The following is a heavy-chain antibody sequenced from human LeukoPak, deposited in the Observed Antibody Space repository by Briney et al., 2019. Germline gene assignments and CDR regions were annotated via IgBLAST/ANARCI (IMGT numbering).Heavy chain of an antibody. CDR1: GFTFTSSA. CDR3: AAESGATTSQGYFDY. J-gene: IGHJ4*02. Sequence: GASVKVSCKASGFTFTSSAMQWVRQARGQRLEWIGWIVVGSGNTNYAQKFQERVTISRDMSTSTAYMELSSLRSEDTAVYYCAAESGATTSQGYFDYWGQGTLVTVSS. D-gene: IGHD1-26*01. CDR2: IVVGSGNT. V-gene: IGHV1-58*02.